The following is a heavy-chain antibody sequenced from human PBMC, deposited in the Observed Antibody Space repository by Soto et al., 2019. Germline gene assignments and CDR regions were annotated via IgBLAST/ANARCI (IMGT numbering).Heavy chain of an antibody. J-gene: IGHJ4*02. D-gene: IGHD3-10*02. Sequence: GGSLRLSCAASGFTFSSYAMHWVRQAPGKGLEWVAVMSYDGSDTFYADSVKGRFTISRDNSKNTLFLHMRDLRAEDTAMYYCTIVRVADSALDHWGQGTLVTVSS. CDR3: TIVRVADSALDH. V-gene: IGHV3-30*15. CDR2: MSYDGSDT. CDR1: GFTFSSYA.